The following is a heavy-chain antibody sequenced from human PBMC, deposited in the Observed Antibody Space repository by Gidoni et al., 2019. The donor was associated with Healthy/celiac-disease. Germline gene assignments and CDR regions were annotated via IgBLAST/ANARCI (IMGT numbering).Heavy chain of an antibody. CDR3: ARFTVTTLVGY. D-gene: IGHD4-17*01. CDR1: GGSISSRSYY. Sequence: QLQLQESGPGLVKPSETLSLTCTVSGGSISSRSYYWGWIRQPPGKGLDWIGSIYYSGSTYYNPSLKSRVTISVDTSKNQFSLKLSSVTAADTAVYYCARFTVTTLVGYWGQGTLVTVSS. V-gene: IGHV4-39*01. CDR2: IYYSGST. J-gene: IGHJ4*02.